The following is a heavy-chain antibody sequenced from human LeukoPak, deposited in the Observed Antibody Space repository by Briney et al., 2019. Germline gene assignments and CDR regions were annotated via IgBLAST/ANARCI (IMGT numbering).Heavy chain of an antibody. CDR1: GFTFDDYA. CDR3: AKDGQYSSSPWYYHYGMDV. V-gene: IGHV3-43*02. Sequence: GGSLRLSCAASGFTFDDYAMHWVRQAPGKGLEWVTHISGDGGSTYYADCVKGRFTISRDNSKNSLYLQMNSLRTEDTALYYCAKDGQYSSSPWYYHYGMDVWGQGTTVTVSS. CDR2: ISGDGGST. J-gene: IGHJ6*02. D-gene: IGHD6-6*01.